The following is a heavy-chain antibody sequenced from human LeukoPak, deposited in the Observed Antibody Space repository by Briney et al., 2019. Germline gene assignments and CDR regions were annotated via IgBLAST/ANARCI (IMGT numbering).Heavy chain of an antibody. CDR2: FDPEDGET. D-gene: IGHD2-15*01. V-gene: IGHV1-24*01. Sequence: ASVKVSCKASGGTFSSYAISWVRQAPGKGLEWMGGFDPEDGETIYAQKFQGRVTMTEDTSTDTAYMELSSLRSEDTAVYYCATVQAYSHWGQGTLVTISS. J-gene: IGHJ4*02. CDR1: GGTFSSYA. CDR3: ATVQAYSH.